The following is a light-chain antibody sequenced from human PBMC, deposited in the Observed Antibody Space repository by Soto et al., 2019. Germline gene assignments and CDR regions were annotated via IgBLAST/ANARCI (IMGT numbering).Light chain of an antibody. V-gene: IGLV2-14*03. CDR3: SSFADSSARDYV. Sequence: QAVVTQPASVSGSPGQSVTISCTGTSSDIGAYDYVSWYQQHPGGVPKLLIYDVSSRPSGVSSRFSGAKSGNTASLTISGLQADDESDYYCSSFADSSARDYVFGSGTKVTVL. CDR1: SSDIGAYDY. J-gene: IGLJ1*01. CDR2: DVS.